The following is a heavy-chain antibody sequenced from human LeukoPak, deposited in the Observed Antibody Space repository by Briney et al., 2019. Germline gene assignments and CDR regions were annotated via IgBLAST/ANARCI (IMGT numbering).Heavy chain of an antibody. CDR1: GYSISNSFY. CDR2: IYHSGST. Sequence: SETLSLTCSVSGYSISNSFYWGWIRQPPGKGLEWIGSIYHSGSTYYNPSLKSRVTISVDTSKNQFSLKLSSVTAADTAVYYCARGGITMVRGVIPLWGQGTLVTVSS. D-gene: IGHD3-10*01. J-gene: IGHJ4*02. V-gene: IGHV4-38-2*02. CDR3: ARGGITMVRGVIPL.